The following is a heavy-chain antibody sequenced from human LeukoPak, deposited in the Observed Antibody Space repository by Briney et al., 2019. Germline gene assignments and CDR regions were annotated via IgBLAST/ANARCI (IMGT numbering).Heavy chain of an antibody. V-gene: IGHV4-59*01. D-gene: IGHD3-16*01. Sequence: SETLSLTCTVSGGSISSYYWSWIRQPPGKGLEWIGYIYYSGSTNYNPSLKSRVTISVDTSKNQFSLKLSSVTAADTAMYYCASMTLTEYYFDYWGQGTLVTVSS. CDR2: IYYSGST. J-gene: IGHJ4*02. CDR3: ASMTLTEYYFDY. CDR1: GGSISSYY.